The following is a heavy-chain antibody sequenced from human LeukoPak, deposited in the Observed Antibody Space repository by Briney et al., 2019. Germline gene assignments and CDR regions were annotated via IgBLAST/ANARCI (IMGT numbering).Heavy chain of an antibody. V-gene: IGHV4-39*01. CDR3: ARRTYSFDP. CDR2: IYYSGST. Sequence: PSETLSLTCTVSGGSISSSSYYWGWIRQPPGKGLEWIGSIYYSGSTYYNPSLKSRVTISVDTSKNQFSLKLSSVTAADTAVYYCARRTYSFDPWGQGTLVTVSS. J-gene: IGHJ5*02. D-gene: IGHD1-26*01. CDR1: GGSISSSSYY.